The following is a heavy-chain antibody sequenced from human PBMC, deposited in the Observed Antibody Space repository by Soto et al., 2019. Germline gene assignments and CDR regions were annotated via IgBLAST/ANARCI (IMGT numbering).Heavy chain of an antibody. CDR1: GFTFSNAG. CDR3: TTEVVVTPGIDY. CDR2: IKSKTDGGTT. Sequence: PGGSLRLSCAASGFTFSNAGMSWVRQAPGKGLEWVGRIKSKTDGGTTDYAAPVKGRFTISRDDSKNTLYLQMNSLKTEDTAVYYCTTEVVVTPGIDYWGQGTLVTVSS. J-gene: IGHJ4*02. V-gene: IGHV3-15*01. D-gene: IGHD3-22*01.